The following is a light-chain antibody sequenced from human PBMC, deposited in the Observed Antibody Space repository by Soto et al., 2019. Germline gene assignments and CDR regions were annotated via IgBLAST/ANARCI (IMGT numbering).Light chain of an antibody. CDR3: CSYAGNSGV. Sequence: QSALTQPASVSGSPGQSSIISCTGTSSDVGSFNFVSWYQQHPGKAPKLMIYEVSKRPSGVSNRFSGSKSGNTASLTISGLQPEDEADYYCCSYAGNSGVFGGGTKVTVL. V-gene: IGLV2-23*02. CDR1: SSDVGSFNF. J-gene: IGLJ3*02. CDR2: EVS.